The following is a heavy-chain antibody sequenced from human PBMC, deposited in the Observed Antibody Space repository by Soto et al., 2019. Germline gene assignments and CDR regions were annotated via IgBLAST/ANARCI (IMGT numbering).Heavy chain of an antibody. CDR2: INPSRGDT. J-gene: IGHJ5*02. V-gene: IGHV1-46*01. CDR3: ARDADLAGGDWFDP. CDR1: GYTFTKFY. Sequence: QVQLVQSGAEVKKPGASVKVTCKASGYTFTKFYMYWLRQAPGQGLEWVGTINPSRGDTTYAQKFQGRVTMTRDTSTSTLYMELSSLRSEDTAVYYCARDADLAGGDWFDPWGQGTLVTVSS. D-gene: IGHD1-26*01.